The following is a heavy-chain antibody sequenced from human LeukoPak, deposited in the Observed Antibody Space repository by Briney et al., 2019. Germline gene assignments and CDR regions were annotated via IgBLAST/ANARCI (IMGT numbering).Heavy chain of an antibody. Sequence: TGGSLRLSCAASGFTFSSYGMHWVRQAPGKGLEWVALISYDGSNKYYADSVKGRFTISRDNSKNTLYLQMNSLRAEDTAVYYCARSEWEYGYAFDIWGQGTMVTVSS. D-gene: IGHD1-26*01. CDR2: ISYDGSNK. CDR3: ARSEWEYGYAFDI. CDR1: GFTFSSYG. J-gene: IGHJ3*02. V-gene: IGHV3-30*19.